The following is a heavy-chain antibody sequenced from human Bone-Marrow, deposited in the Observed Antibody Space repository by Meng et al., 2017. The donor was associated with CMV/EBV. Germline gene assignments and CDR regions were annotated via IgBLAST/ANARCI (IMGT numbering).Heavy chain of an antibody. CDR3: ARVDGATTYTLYAFDI. J-gene: IGHJ3*02. CDR2: IPNDGTNK. V-gene: IGHV3-30*04. CDR1: GFIFRSYA. Sequence: GESLKISCAASGFIFRSYAMHWVRQAPGKGLEWVAVIPNDGTNKYYADSVKGRFTISRDNSKNTLYLQMNSLRAEDTAVYYCARVDGATTYTLYAFDIWGQGTMVTVS. D-gene: IGHD3-16*01.